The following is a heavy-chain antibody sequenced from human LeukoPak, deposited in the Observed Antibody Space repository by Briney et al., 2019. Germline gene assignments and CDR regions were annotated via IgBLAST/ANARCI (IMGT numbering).Heavy chain of an antibody. Sequence: ASVKVSCKASGYSFSGYYMHWVRQAPGQGLEWMGWINPDSGGTYYAQNFQGRAIMTRDTSISTGYMELSSLRSDDTAVYYCARDGAGKTVTHLIDYWGQGTLVTVSS. CDR2: INPDSGGT. D-gene: IGHD4-17*01. CDR1: GYSFSGYY. J-gene: IGHJ4*02. V-gene: IGHV1-2*02. CDR3: ARDGAGKTVTHLIDY.